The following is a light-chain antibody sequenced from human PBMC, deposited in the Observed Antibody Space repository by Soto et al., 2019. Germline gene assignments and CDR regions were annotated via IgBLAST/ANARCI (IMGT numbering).Light chain of an antibody. J-gene: IGKJ4*01. V-gene: IGKV3-11*01. CDR2: DAS. CDR1: QGVSSY. CDR3: QHRSNWPLT. Sequence: EIVLTQSPATLSLSPGERATLSCRASQGVSSYLAWYQQKPGQAPRLLIYDASNRATGIPARFSGSGSGTDFTLTISSLEPDDFAVYYCQHRSNWPLTFGGGTNVEIK.